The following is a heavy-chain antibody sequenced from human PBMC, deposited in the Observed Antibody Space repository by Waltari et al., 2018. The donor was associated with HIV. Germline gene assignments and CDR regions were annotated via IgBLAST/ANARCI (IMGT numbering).Heavy chain of an antibody. V-gene: IGHV4-59*01. Sequence: QVQLQESGPGLVKPSETLSLTCTVSGGSISSYYWSWIRQPPGKGLEWIGYIYYRGSTNYNPSLKSRVTISVDTSKNQFSLKLSSVTAADTAVYYCARRVMRGYYFDYWGQGTLVTVSS. D-gene: IGHD2-21*01. CDR2: IYYRGST. J-gene: IGHJ4*02. CDR3: ARRVMRGYYFDY. CDR1: GGSISSYY.